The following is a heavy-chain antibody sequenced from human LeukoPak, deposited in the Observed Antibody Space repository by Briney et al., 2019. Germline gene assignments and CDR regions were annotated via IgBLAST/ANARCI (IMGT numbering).Heavy chain of an antibody. V-gene: IGHV1-18*01. D-gene: IGHD1-1*01. Sequence: ASAKVSCKASGYTFTSYGISWVRQAPGQGLEWMGWISVYNGNTKYGQKLQGRVTVTTDTSTSTAYMELRSLRSDDTAVYYCARDWIGGVQYFDYWGQGTLVTVSS. CDR1: GYTFTSYG. CDR2: ISVYNGNT. CDR3: ARDWIGGVQYFDY. J-gene: IGHJ4*02.